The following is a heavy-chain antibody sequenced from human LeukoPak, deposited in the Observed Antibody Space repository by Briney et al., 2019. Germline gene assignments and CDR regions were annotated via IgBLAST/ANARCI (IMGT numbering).Heavy chain of an antibody. CDR1: GGSISSGGYY. V-gene: IGHV4-31*03. J-gene: IGHJ6*02. Sequence: NPSETLSLTCTVSGGSISSGGYYWSWTRQHPGKGLEWIGYIYYSGSTYYNPSLKSRVTISVDTSKNQFSLKLSSVTAADTAVYYCARGASIGDGMDVWGQGTTVTVSS. CDR2: IYYSGST. CDR3: ARGASIGDGMDV. D-gene: IGHD1-26*01.